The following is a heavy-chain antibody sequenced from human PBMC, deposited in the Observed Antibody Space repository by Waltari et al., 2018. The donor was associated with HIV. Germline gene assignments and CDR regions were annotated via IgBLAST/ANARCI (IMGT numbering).Heavy chain of an antibody. J-gene: IGHJ4*02. Sequence: QVQLQESGPGLVKPSETLSLTCTVSGGSISSYYWSWIRQPPGKGLEWIGYIYYSGSTNHNPSLKSRVTISVDTSKNQFSLKLSSVTAADTAVYYCARGYPGKTFDYWGQGTLVTVSS. CDR3: ARGYPGKTFDY. D-gene: IGHD6-13*01. CDR2: IYYSGST. CDR1: GGSISSYY. V-gene: IGHV4-59*01.